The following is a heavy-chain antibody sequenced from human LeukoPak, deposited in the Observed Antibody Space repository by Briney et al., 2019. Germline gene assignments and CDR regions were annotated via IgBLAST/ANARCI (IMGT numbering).Heavy chain of an antibody. V-gene: IGHV1-18*01. D-gene: IGHD2-2*01. Sequence: ASVKVSCKASGYTFTRYGMSWVRQAPGQGLEWMGWISGSNGNTNYAQKLQGRVTMTTDTSTGTAYMELRSLRSDDTAVYYCARDGCSSTSCYGEGYYMDVWGKGTTVTVSS. CDR1: GYTFTRYG. J-gene: IGHJ6*03. CDR2: ISGSNGNT. CDR3: ARDGCSSTSCYGEGYYMDV.